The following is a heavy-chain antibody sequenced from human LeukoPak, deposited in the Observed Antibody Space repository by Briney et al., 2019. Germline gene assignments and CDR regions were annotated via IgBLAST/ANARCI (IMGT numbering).Heavy chain of an antibody. V-gene: IGHV4-39*01. CDR1: GGSISSSSYY. CDR3: IIWRAARPHAFDI. J-gene: IGHJ3*02. Sequence: SSETLSLTCTVSGGSISSSSYYWGWIRQPPGKGLEWIGSIYYSGSTYYNPSLKSRVTISVDTSKNQFSLKLSSATAADTAVYYCIIWRAARPHAFDIWGQGTMVTVSS. CDR2: IYYSGST. D-gene: IGHD6-6*01.